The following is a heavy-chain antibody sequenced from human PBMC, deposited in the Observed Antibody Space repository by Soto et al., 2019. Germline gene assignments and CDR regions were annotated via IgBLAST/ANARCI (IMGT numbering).Heavy chain of an antibody. Sequence: PSETLSLTCSVSGGFVSRSSYSWGWIRQSPGKGLEWIGTIYCSENTYYNPSLLSRVTISVDTSKNEFSLRLSSVTAADTAVYYCARLNGYCISTNCHGYYGMDVWGQGTTVT. V-gene: IGHV4-39*01. D-gene: IGHD2-2*03. CDR1: GGFVSRSSYS. J-gene: IGHJ6*02. CDR2: IYCSENT. CDR3: ARLNGYCISTNCHGYYGMDV.